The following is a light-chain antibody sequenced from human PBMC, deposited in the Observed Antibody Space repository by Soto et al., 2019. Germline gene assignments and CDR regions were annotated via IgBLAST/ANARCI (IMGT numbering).Light chain of an antibody. V-gene: IGKV1-5*03. CDR3: QQSYSTWWT. J-gene: IGKJ1*01. Sequence: DIQMTQSPSSLSASLGYIVTITCRASQSISTWLAWFQQKPGKAPKLLIYRASSIAGGAPSRFSGSGSGTEFTLTISSLQPEDFATYYCQQSYSTWWTFGQGTKVDIK. CDR2: RAS. CDR1: QSISTW.